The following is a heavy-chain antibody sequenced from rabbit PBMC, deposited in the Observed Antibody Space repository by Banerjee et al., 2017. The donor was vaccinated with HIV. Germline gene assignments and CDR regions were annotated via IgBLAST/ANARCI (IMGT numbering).Heavy chain of an antibody. Sequence: QEQLVESGGGLVQPEGSLTLTCKASGFTLSSSDYMCWVRQAPGKGLEWIGCIVAGSSGSTYSASWAKGRFTISKSPSATVTLQMTSLTAADTATYFCARAPSDASGYGYPLGLWGPGTLVTVS. J-gene: IGHJ4*01. CDR1: GFTLSSSDY. CDR2: IVAGSSGST. V-gene: IGHV1S45*01. CDR3: ARAPSDASGYGYPLGL. D-gene: IGHD6-1*01.